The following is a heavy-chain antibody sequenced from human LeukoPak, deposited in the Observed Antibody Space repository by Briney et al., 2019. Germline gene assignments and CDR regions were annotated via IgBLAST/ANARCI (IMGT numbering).Heavy chain of an antibody. J-gene: IGHJ4*02. CDR2: ISCSSSYI. CDR1: GFSFSGYS. D-gene: IGHD2-2*02. V-gene: IGHV3-21*01. Sequence: PGGSLRLSCAASGFSFSGYSRNWVRQAPGKGLEWVASISCSSSYIYYADSVKGRFTISRDNAKNSLYLQMNSLRAADTAVYYCARAPRYCSSTSCYSWGQGTLVTVSS. CDR3: ARAPRYCSSTSCYS.